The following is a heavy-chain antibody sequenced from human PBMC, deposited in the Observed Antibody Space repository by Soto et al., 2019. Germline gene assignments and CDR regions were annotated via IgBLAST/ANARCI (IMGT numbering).Heavy chain of an antibody. V-gene: IGHV1-69*13. CDR2: IIPIFGTA. Sequence: RASVKVSCKASGGTFSSYAISWVRQAPGQGLEWMGGIIPIFGTANYAQKFQGRVTITADESTSTAYMELSSLRSEDTAVYYCATMVRGVIFNFDYWGQGTLVTVSS. D-gene: IGHD3-10*01. CDR3: ATMVRGVIFNFDY. J-gene: IGHJ4*02. CDR1: GGTFSSYA.